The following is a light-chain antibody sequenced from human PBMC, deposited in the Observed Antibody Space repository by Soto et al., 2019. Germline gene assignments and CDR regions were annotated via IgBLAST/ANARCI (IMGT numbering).Light chain of an antibody. CDR2: NVS. V-gene: IGLV2-14*01. CDR1: SSDVGAYNY. CDR3: SSFTRTNTRYV. Sequence: ALTQPASVSGSPGQSITISCTGTSSDVGAYNYVSWYQQHPGKAPKLIIYNVSNRPSGVSNRFSGSKSGNTASLSISGLQTEDEADYFCSSFTRTNTRYVLGTGTKLTVL. J-gene: IGLJ1*01.